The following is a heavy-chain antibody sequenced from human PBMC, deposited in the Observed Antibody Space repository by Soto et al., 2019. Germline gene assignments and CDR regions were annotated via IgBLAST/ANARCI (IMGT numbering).Heavy chain of an antibody. Sequence: EVQLLESGGGLVQPGGSLRLSCTASGFTFSSYAMNWVRQAPGKGLEWVSVISGSGGSTYYADSVKGRFTISRDNSKNKLYLQMNSLRAEDTAVYYCESRTSGWYFDYWGQGTLVTVSS. V-gene: IGHV3-23*01. CDR1: GFTFSSYA. D-gene: IGHD6-19*01. CDR2: ISGSGGST. CDR3: ESRTSGWYFDY. J-gene: IGHJ4*02.